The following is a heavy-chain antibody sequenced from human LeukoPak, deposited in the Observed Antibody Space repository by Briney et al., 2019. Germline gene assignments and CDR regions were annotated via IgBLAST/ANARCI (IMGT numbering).Heavy chain of an antibody. D-gene: IGHD3-3*01. Sequence: SETLSLTCTVSGGSISSYFWNWIRQPPGRGLEWIGYIYNSGSTNYNPSLKSRVTISLDTSKNQFSLKLSSVTAADTAVYYCARRSSGRPVDYWGQGTLVTVSS. CDR3: ARRSSGRPVDY. J-gene: IGHJ4*02. V-gene: IGHV4-4*09. CDR1: GGSISSYF. CDR2: IYNSGST.